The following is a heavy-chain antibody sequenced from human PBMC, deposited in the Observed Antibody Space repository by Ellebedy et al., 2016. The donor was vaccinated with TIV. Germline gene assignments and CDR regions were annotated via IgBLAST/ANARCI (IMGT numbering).Heavy chain of an antibody. Sequence: GGSLRLXXAASGFTFSSYAMHWVRQAPGKGLEWVAVISYDGSNKYYADSVKGRFTISRDNSKNTLYLQMNSLRAEDTAVYYCARGFCSGGSCYSFYGMDVWGQGTTVTVSS. J-gene: IGHJ6*02. CDR3: ARGFCSGGSCYSFYGMDV. CDR2: ISYDGSNK. V-gene: IGHV3-30*04. D-gene: IGHD2-15*01. CDR1: GFTFSSYA.